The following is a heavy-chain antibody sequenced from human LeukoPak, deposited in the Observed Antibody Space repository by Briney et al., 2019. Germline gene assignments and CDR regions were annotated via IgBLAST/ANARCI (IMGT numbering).Heavy chain of an antibody. Sequence: WGSLRLSCGASGFTFSTHDMHWVRQAPGKGLEWVAFIRYDGSHEYYADSVKGRFTISRDNAKNSLYLQMNSLRAEDTAVYYCARDLRRGIAVAYDYWGQGTLVTVSS. CDR2: IRYDGSHE. J-gene: IGHJ4*02. CDR1: GFTFSTHD. D-gene: IGHD6-19*01. CDR3: ARDLRRGIAVAYDY. V-gene: IGHV3-30*02.